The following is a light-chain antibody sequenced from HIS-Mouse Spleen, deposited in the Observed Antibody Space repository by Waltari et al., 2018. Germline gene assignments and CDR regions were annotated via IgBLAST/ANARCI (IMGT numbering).Light chain of an antibody. CDR1: SSNIGSNT. V-gene: IGLV1-44*01. CDR3: AAWDDSLNGWV. Sequence: QSVLTQPPSASGTPGQRVTISCSGSSSNIGSNTANWYQQLPGTAPKLLIYSNNQRPSGVPDRFYGSKSGTSASLAISGLQSEDEADYYCAAWDDSLNGWVFGGGTKLTVL. CDR2: SNN. J-gene: IGLJ3*02.